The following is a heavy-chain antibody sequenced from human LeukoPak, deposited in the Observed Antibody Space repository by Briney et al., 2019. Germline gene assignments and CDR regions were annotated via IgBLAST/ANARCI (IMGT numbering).Heavy chain of an antibody. J-gene: IGHJ4*02. V-gene: IGHV3-23*01. CDR3: AKDRPLNWGYYFDY. D-gene: IGHD7-27*01. CDR2: ISASGGST. Sequence: PGGSLRLSCAASGFTFSNYAMSWVRQAPGKGLEWVSAISASGGSTYYVDSVKGRFTISIATSKNTLYLQMSSLRAEDTAIYYCAKDRPLNWGYYFDYWGQGTLVTVSS. CDR1: GFTFSNYA.